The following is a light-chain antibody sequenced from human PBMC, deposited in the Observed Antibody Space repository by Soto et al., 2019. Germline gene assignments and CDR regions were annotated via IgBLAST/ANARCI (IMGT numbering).Light chain of an antibody. CDR1: QSVSSN. Sequence: EIVMTQSPATLSVSPGDRATLSCRASQSVSSNLAWYQQKPGQAPRLLIYGASTRATGIPARFSGSGSGTEFTLTISSLQSEDFAVYYCQQYDSSPRTFGQGTKVDIK. CDR2: GAS. V-gene: IGKV3-15*01. CDR3: QQYDSSPRT. J-gene: IGKJ1*01.